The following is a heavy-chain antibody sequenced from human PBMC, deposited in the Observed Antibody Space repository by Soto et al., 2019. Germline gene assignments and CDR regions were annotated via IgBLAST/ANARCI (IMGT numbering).Heavy chain of an antibody. V-gene: IGHV1-3*01. Sequence: ASVKVSCKASGYTFTSYAMHWVRQAPGQRLEWMGWINAGNGNTKYSQKFQGRVTITRDTSASTAYMELSSLRSEDTAVYYCARFAQSSYYFDYWGQGTLVTVS. CDR1: GYTFTSYA. CDR2: INAGNGNT. D-gene: IGHD3-16*02. CDR3: ARFAQSSYYFDY. J-gene: IGHJ4*02.